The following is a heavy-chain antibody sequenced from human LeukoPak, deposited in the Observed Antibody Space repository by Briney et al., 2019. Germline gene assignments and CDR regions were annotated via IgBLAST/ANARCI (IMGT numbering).Heavy chain of an antibody. J-gene: IGHJ5*02. CDR2: INSDGSST. V-gene: IGHV3-74*01. CDR1: GFTFSSYW. CDR3: ARGGLDSSGYYYDPNWFDP. Sequence: PAGGSLRLSCAASGFTFSSYWMHWVRQAPGKGLVWVSRINSDGSSTRYADSVKGRFTISRDNAKNTLYLQMNSLRAEDTAVYYCARGGLDSSGYYYDPNWFDPWGQGTLVTVYS. D-gene: IGHD3-22*01.